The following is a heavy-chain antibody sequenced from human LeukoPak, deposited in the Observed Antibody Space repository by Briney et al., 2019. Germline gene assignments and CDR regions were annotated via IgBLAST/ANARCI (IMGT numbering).Heavy chain of an antibody. CDR3: ARVGYYDSSGYPTYFDY. Sequence: PIFVTSNYAQKFQGRVTITAAESTSTAYMELSSLRSEDTAVYYCARVGYYDSSGYPTYFDYWGQGTLVTVSS. D-gene: IGHD3-22*01. V-gene: IGHV1-69*01. J-gene: IGHJ4*02. CDR2: PIFVTS.